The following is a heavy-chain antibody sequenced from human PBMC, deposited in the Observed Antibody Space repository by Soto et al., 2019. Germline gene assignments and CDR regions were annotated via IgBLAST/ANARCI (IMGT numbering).Heavy chain of an antibody. D-gene: IGHD1-26*01. CDR3: ARFLIVGATTVDY. J-gene: IGHJ4*02. CDR2: INAGNGNT. V-gene: IGHV1-3*01. CDR1: GYTFTSYA. Sequence: SSVKVSCKASGYTFTSYAMHWVRQAPGQRLEWMGWINAGNGNTKYSQKFQGRVTITRDTSASTAYMELSSLRSEDTAVYYCARFLIVGATTVDYWGQGTRVTVSS.